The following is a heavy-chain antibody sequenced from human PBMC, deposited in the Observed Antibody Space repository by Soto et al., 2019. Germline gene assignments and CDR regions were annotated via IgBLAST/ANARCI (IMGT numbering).Heavy chain of an antibody. J-gene: IGHJ4*02. D-gene: IGHD6-13*01. CDR1: GVAFINAC. CDR2: IKSKTDGGTT. CDR3: TTTYSSSQIDY. V-gene: IGHV3-15*07. Sequence: VGSQRRCYTASGVAFINACMNGVRKPPGKGLEWVGRIKSKTDGGTTDDAAPVKGRFTISRDDSKNTLYLQMNSLKTEDTAVYYCTTTYSSSQIDYWGQGTLVTGS.